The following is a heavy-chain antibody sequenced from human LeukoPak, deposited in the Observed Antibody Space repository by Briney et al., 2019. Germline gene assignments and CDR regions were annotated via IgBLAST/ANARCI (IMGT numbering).Heavy chain of an antibody. Sequence: AASVKVSCKASGYSFTNYGISWVRQAPGQGLEWMGWISAYNGNTNYAQKFQGRVTMTTDTSTSTAYMELRSLRSDDTAVYYCALGYYASGGFSLGVDYFDYWGQGTLVTVSS. D-gene: IGHD3-22*01. V-gene: IGHV1-18*01. CDR1: GYSFTNYG. CDR3: ALGYYASGGFSLGVDYFDY. CDR2: ISAYNGNT. J-gene: IGHJ4*02.